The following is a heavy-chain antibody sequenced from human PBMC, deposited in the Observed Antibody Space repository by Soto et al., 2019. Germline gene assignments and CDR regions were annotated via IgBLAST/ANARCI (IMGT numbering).Heavy chain of an antibody. V-gene: IGHV3-30*09. J-gene: IGHJ6*02. CDR3: ARDYETSSAGYYYYGMDV. CDR1: GFTFRSYA. D-gene: IGHD3-9*01. CDR2: ISHDGNIK. Sequence: LRLSCGASGFTFRSYAMHWVRQAPGKGLEWVATISHDGNIKYYADSVKGRFAISRDNSMNAMFLQMDSLRPEDTARYYCARDYETSSAGYYYYGMDVWGHGTTVTAP.